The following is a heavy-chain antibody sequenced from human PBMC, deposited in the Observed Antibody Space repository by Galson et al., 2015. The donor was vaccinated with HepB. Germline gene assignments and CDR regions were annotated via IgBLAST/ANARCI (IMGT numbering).Heavy chain of an antibody. V-gene: IGHV6-1*01. CDR3: ARDVGYYYDSSGYQRKDAFDI. D-gene: IGHD3-22*01. CDR1: GDSVSSNSAA. CDR2: TYYRSKWYN. J-gene: IGHJ3*02. Sequence: CAISGDSVSSNSAAWNWIRLSPSRGLEWLGRTYYRSKWYNDYAVSVKSRITINPDTSKNQFSLQLNSVTPEGTAVYYCARDVGYYYDSSGYQRKDAFDIWGQGTMVTVSS.